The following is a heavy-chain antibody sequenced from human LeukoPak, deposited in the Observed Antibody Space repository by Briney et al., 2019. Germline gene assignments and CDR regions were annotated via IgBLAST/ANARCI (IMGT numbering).Heavy chain of an antibody. V-gene: IGHV3-11*01. CDR1: GFTFSDYY. CDR3: ARERGKYSSSWYYFDY. Sequence: PGGSLRLSCAASGFTFSDYYMSWIRQAPGKGLEWVSYISSSGSTIYYADSVKGRFTISRDNAKNSLYLQMNSLRAEDTAVYYCARERGKYSSSWYYFDYWGQGTLVTVSS. J-gene: IGHJ4*02. CDR2: ISSSGSTI. D-gene: IGHD6-13*01.